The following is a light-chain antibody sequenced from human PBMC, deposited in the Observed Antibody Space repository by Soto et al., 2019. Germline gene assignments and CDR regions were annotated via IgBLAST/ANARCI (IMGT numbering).Light chain of an antibody. CDR1: QSISSY. Sequence: IQMTQSPSSLSASVGDRVTITCRASQSISSYLNWYQQKPRKAPNLLIYDASSLESGVPSRFSGSGSGTEFTLTISSLQPDDFATYYCQQYNSYKGTFGQGTKVDIK. CDR3: QQYNSYKGT. V-gene: IGKV1-5*01. J-gene: IGKJ1*01. CDR2: DAS.